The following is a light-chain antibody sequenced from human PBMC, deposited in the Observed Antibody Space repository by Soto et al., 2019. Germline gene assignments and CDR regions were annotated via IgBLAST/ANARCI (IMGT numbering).Light chain of an antibody. CDR2: GAS. CDR3: QQYNNWPPWT. J-gene: IGKJ1*01. CDR1: QRLSSN. Sequence: EIVLTQSPVTLSVSPGERVTLSCRASQRLSSNLAWYQQRPGQAPRLLIYGASIRATDIPARFIGSGSGTEFTLTISSLQSEDFAVYYCQQYNNWPPWTFGQGTKVDIK. V-gene: IGKV3-15*01.